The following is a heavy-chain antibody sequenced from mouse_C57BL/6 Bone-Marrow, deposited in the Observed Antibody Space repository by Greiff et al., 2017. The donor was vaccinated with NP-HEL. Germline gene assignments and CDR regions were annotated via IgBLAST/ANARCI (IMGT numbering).Heavy chain of an antibody. CDR3: ARSGGSSPDY. D-gene: IGHD1-1*01. Sequence: VKLQQSGAELVRPGASVKLSCKASGYTFTDYYINWVKQRPGQGLEWIARIYPGSGNTYYNEKFKGKATLTAEKSSSTAYMQLSSLTSEDSAVYFCARSGGSSPDYWGQGTTLTVSS. CDR2: IYPGSGNT. V-gene: IGHV1-76*01. J-gene: IGHJ2*01. CDR1: GYTFTDYY.